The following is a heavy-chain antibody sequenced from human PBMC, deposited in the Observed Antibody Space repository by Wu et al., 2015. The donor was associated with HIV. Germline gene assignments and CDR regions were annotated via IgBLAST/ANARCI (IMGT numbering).Heavy chain of an antibody. Sequence: QVQLVQSGAEVKKPGASVKVSCKASGYTFTGYYIHWVRQAPGQGLEWMGWINPNSGGTNYAQKFQARVTMTRDTSINTAYMELSRLRSDDTAVYYCARDTGKLEYSLSPPSYYMDVWDKGTTVTVSS. CDR3: ARDTGKLEYSLSPPSYYMDV. J-gene: IGHJ6*03. CDR1: GYTFTGYY. V-gene: IGHV1-2*02. D-gene: IGHD2/OR15-2a*01. CDR2: INPNSGGT.